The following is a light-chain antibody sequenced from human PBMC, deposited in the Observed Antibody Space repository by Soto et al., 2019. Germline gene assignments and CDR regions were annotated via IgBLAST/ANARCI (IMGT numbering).Light chain of an antibody. CDR3: QQYGSSPPVT. CDR2: GAS. Sequence: EIVLTQSPGTLSLSPGERATLSCRASQSVSSSYLARYQQKPGQAPRLLIYGASSRATGIPDRFSGSGSGTDFTLTFSRLEPEDFAVYYCQQYGSSPPVTFGQGTKLEIK. J-gene: IGKJ2*01. CDR1: QSVSSSY. V-gene: IGKV3-20*01.